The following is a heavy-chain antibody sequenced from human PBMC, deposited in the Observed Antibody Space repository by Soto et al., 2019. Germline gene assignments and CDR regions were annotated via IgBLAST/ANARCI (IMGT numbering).Heavy chain of an antibody. V-gene: IGHV1-18*01. CDR3: ASLWRGATFFGSGANYYYGRDV. D-gene: IGHD3-16*01. CDR2: ISAYNGNT. J-gene: IGHJ6*02. Sequence: ASVKVSCKASGYTFTSYGISWVRQAPGQGLEWMGWISAYNGNTNYAQKLQGRVTMTTDTSTSTAYMELRSLRSDDTAVYSCASLWRGATFFGSGANYYYGRDVGGQGTTVTVSS. CDR1: GYTFTSYG.